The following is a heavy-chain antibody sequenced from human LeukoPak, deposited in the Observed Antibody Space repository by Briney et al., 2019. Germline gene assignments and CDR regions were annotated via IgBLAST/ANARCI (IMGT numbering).Heavy chain of an antibody. CDR2: IYSGGGT. CDR1: GFIVSSNY. J-gene: IGHJ4*02. D-gene: IGHD4-17*01. V-gene: IGHV3-53*01. Sequence: GGSLRLSCVASGFIVSSNYMSWVRQAPGKGLEWVSVIYSGGGTNYADSVKGRFTISRDRSKNTLYLQMNSLRVEDTAVYYCARAPMTTEDYWGQGTLVTVSS. CDR3: ARAPMTTEDY.